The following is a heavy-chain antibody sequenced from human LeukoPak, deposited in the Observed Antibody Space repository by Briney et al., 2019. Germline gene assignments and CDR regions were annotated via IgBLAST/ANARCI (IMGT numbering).Heavy chain of an antibody. CDR1: GFTFDDYG. CDR2: INWNGGST. V-gene: IGHV3-20*04. J-gene: IGHJ4*02. D-gene: IGHD3-9*01. Sequence: PGGSLRLSCAASGFTFDDYGMSWVRQAPEKGLEWVSGINWNGGSTGYADSVKGRFTISRDNAKNSLYLQMNSLRAEDTAVYYCARAFYDFLTGYPAYFDYWGQGTLVTVSS. CDR3: ARAFYDFLTGYPAYFDY.